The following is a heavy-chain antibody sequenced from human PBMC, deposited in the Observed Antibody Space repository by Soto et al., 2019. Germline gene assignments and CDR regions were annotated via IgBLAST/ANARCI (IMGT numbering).Heavy chain of an antibody. D-gene: IGHD3-22*01. CDR2: ISGSGGST. CDR3: AKGPTYYYDSSGYYYHYYYGMDV. V-gene: IGHV3-23*01. CDR1: GFTVSSNS. J-gene: IGHJ6*02. Sequence: GSLRLSCAASGFTVSSNSMSWVRQAPGKGLEWGSAISGSGGSTYYADSVKGRFTISRDNSKNTLYLQMNSLRAEDTAVYYCAKGPTYYYDSSGYYYHYYYGMDVWGQGTTVTVSS.